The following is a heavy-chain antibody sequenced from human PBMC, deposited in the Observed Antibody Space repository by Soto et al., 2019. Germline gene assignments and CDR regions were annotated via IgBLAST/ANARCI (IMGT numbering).Heavy chain of an antibody. D-gene: IGHD6-13*01. CDR2: IWYDGSNK. J-gene: IGHJ4*02. CDR3: ARDEQQLVDGVDY. CDR1: GFTFSSYG. V-gene: IGHV3-33*01. Sequence: PGGSLRLSCAASGFTFSSYGMHWVRQAPGKGLEWVAVIWYDGSNKYYADSVKGRFTISRDNSKNTLYLQMNSLRAEDTAVYYCARDEQQLVDGVDYWGQGTLVTVSS.